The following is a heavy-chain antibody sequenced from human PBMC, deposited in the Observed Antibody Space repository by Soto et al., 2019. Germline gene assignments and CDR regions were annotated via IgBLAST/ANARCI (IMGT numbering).Heavy chain of an antibody. CDR2: IYWDDDT. V-gene: IGHV2-5*02. Sequence: QITLKESGPTLVKPTQTLTLTCTFSGFSLSPTGEGVGWIRQPPGKALEWLALIYWDDDTRYSPSLKSRPTITKDTSKDQVVLRMTNMDPVDTATYYCAHRRWYFDYWGQGTLVTVSS. J-gene: IGHJ4*02. CDR1: GFSLSPTGEG. CDR3: AHRRWYFDY.